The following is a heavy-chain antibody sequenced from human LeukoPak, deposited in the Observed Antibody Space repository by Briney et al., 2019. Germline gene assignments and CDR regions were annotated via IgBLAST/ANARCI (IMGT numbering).Heavy chain of an antibody. Sequence: GASVTVSCKASGYTFTGYYMHWMRQAPGQGLEWMGWINPNSGGTNYAQKFQGRVTMTRDTSISTAYMELSRLRSDDTAVYYCARDPRMYSSSSTRGGYYYGMDVWGQGTTVTVSS. V-gene: IGHV1-2*02. CDR1: GYTFTGYY. J-gene: IGHJ6*02. CDR3: ARDPRMYSSSSTRGGYYYGMDV. D-gene: IGHD6-6*01. CDR2: INPNSGGT.